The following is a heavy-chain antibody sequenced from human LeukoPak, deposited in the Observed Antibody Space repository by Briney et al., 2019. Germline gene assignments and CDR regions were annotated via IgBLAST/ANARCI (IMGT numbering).Heavy chain of an antibody. D-gene: IGHD3-22*01. V-gene: IGHV3-11*04. CDR3: ARDLGNYYDTRGDY. CDR2: ISSSSSTI. CDR1: GFTFSDAW. J-gene: IGHJ4*02. Sequence: GGSLRLSCAASGFTFSDAWMSWVRQAPGKGLEWVSYISSSSSTIYYADSVKGRFTISRDNAKNSLYLQMNSLRAEDTAVYYCARDLGNYYDTRGDYWGQGTLVTVSS.